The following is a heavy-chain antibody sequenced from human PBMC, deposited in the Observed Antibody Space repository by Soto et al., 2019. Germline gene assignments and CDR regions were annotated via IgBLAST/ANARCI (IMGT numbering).Heavy chain of an antibody. V-gene: IGHV2-5*02. CDR2: IYWDDDK. CDR3: ANAYYDFWSGYYPVDAFDL. D-gene: IGHD3-3*01. Sequence: QITLKESGPTLVKPTQTLTLTCTFSGFSLSTSGVGVGWFRQPPGKALEWLALIYWDDDKRYCPSLKSILTITKHTSKNQVDLTMTNMDPVDTATYYCANAYYDFWSGYYPVDAFDLWGQGTMVTLSS. J-gene: IGHJ3*01. CDR1: GFSLSTSGVG.